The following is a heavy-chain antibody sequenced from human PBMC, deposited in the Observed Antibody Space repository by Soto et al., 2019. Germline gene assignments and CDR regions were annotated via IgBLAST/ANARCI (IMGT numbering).Heavy chain of an antibody. D-gene: IGHD3-9*01. CDR3: ASLPLRYGENFDY. Sequence: QVQLVESGGGVVQPGRSLRLSCATSGFTFSSYAMHWVRQAPGKGLEWVAVISYDGSNKYYADSVKGRFTISRDNSKNTLSLQMNSLRAEDTAVYYCASLPLRYGENFDYWGQGPLVTVSS. V-gene: IGHV3-30-3*01. CDR2: ISYDGSNK. CDR1: GFTFSSYA. J-gene: IGHJ4*02.